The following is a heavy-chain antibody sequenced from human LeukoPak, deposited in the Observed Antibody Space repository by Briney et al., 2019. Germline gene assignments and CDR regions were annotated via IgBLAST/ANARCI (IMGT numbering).Heavy chain of an antibody. CDR2: ISGSGGST. V-gene: IGHV3-23*01. D-gene: IGHD3-3*01. CDR3: AKYSIFWSGYTYYFDY. J-gene: IGHJ4*02. Sequence: GRSLRLSCAASGFTFSSYAMSWVRQAPGKGLEWVSAISGSGGSTYYADSVKGRFTISRDNSKNTLYLQMNSLRAEDTAVYYCAKYSIFWSGYTYYFDYWGQGTLVTVSS. CDR1: GFTFSSYA.